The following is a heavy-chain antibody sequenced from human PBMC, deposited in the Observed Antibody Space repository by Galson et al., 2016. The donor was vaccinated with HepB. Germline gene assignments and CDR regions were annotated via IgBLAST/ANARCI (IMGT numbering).Heavy chain of an antibody. CDR3: ARDLGGAYGTGRSLDY. Sequence: CAISGDSVSSNSAAWNWIRQSPSRGLEWLGRTYYRSKWYYDYAVPVKSRITINPDTSKNQLSLHLNSVTPEDTAVYYCARDLGGAYGTGRSLDYWGQGTLVTVSS. J-gene: IGHJ4*02. V-gene: IGHV6-1*01. CDR2: TYYRSKWYY. CDR1: GDSVSSNSAA. D-gene: IGHD1-1*01.